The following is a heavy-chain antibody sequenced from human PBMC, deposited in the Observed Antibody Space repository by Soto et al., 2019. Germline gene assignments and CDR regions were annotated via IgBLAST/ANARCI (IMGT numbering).Heavy chain of an antibody. J-gene: IGHJ4*02. Sequence: QVHLVQSGAEVKKPGASVKVSCQASGYAFTTYGITWVRQAPGQGLERMGWISAHNGNTNYAQKLHGRVTGTRDTPTSTAYMELRSLRSGDTAVYYCARGRYGDYWGQGALVTVSS. D-gene: IGHD1-1*01. CDR1: GYAFTTYG. CDR3: ARGRYGDY. V-gene: IGHV1-18*01. CDR2: ISAHNGNT.